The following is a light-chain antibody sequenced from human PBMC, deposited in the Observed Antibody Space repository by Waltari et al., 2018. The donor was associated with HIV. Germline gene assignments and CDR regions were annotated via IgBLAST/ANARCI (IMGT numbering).Light chain of an antibody. CDR3: SSYAGTSNFVL. J-gene: IGLJ2*01. CDR2: NVS. V-gene: IGLV2-11*01. CDR1: SRDVGDYNY. Sequence: QSALTQPRSVSESPGQSVTISCTGTSRDVGDYNYISWYQQHPGRAPKFIIYNVSERPSGVPDRFSGSKSGNTASLTISGLQAEDEADYYCSSYAGTSNFVLFGGGTKLTVL.